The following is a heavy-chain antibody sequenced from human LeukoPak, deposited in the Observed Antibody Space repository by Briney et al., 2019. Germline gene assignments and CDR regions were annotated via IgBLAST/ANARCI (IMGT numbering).Heavy chain of an antibody. D-gene: IGHD3-10*01. Sequence: PGGSLRLSCAASGFTFSGYSMNWVRQAEGKGLEWVSYISASSSSIYYADSVKGRFTISRDNAKNSLYLQMNSLRDEDTAVYYCARRAAGRPGADYFQHWGQGILVTVSS. CDR3: ARRAAGRPGADYFQH. CDR2: ISASSSSI. CDR1: GFTFSGYS. J-gene: IGHJ1*01. V-gene: IGHV3-48*02.